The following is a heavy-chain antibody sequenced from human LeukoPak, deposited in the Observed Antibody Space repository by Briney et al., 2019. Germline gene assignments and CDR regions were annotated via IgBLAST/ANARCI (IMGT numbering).Heavy chain of an antibody. D-gene: IGHD2-2*01. CDR3: ASKTAAAFAH. V-gene: IGHV3-23*01. J-gene: IGHJ4*02. Sequence: PGGSLRLSCVDSGFTFTNAWMSWVRQAPGKGLEWVSAISGSGGSTYYADSVKGRFTISRDNSKNTLYLQMNSLRAEDTAVYYCASKTAAAFAHWGQGTLVTVSS. CDR2: ISGSGGST. CDR1: GFTFTNAW.